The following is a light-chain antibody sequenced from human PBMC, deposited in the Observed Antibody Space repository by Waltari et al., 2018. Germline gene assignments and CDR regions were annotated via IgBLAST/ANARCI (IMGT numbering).Light chain of an antibody. CDR1: RSDVGGYNY. J-gene: IGLJ3*02. CDR2: EVS. CDR3: SSYTSSSTWV. Sequence: QSALTQPASVSGSPGQSITISCTGTRSDVGGYNYVSWYHQHPGKAPKLMIYEVSHRPSGVSNRFSGSKSGNTASLTISGLQAEDEADYYCSSYTSSSTWVFGGGTKLTVL. V-gene: IGLV2-14*01.